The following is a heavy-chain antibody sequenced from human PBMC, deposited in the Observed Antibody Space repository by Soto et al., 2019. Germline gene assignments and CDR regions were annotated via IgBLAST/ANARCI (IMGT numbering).Heavy chain of an antibody. CDR1: VYTLTELS. Sequence: GASVKVSCKVSVYTLTELSMHSVRQAPGKGLEWMGGFDPEDGETIYAQKFQGRVTMTEDTSTDTPYMELSRLRSEDTDVYYGAKVVGAQYYFDYWRQG. CDR3: AKVVGAQYYFDY. D-gene: IGHD1-26*01. V-gene: IGHV1-24*01. CDR2: FDPEDGET. J-gene: IGHJ4*02.